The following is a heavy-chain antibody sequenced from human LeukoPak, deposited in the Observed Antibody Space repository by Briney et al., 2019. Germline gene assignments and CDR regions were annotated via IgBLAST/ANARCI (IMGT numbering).Heavy chain of an antibody. J-gene: IGHJ3*02. CDR3: VKAQLQGAFDI. CDR1: GFTVSNSY. V-gene: IGHV3-53*01. CDR2: IYTGGST. D-gene: IGHD5-24*01. Sequence: GGSLRLSCAASGFTVSNSYMSWVRQAPGKGLEFASIIYTGGSTHYVDSVKGRFSISRDNSKNTLYLQMNSLRVEDTAAYYCVKAQLQGAFDIWGQGTMVTVSS.